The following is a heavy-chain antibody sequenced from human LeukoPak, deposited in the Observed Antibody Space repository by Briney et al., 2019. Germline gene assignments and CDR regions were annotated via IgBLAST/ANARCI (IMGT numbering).Heavy chain of an antibody. Sequence: ASVKVSCKVSGYTLTELSMHWVRQAPGKGLEWMGGFDPEDGETIYARKFQGRVTMTEDTSTDTAYMELSSLRSEDTAVYYCATGVAGYYDSSGYYYVGAFDIWGQGTMVTVSS. CDR3: ATGVAGYYDSSGYYYVGAFDI. CDR1: GYTLTELS. V-gene: IGHV1-24*01. J-gene: IGHJ3*02. D-gene: IGHD3-22*01. CDR2: FDPEDGET.